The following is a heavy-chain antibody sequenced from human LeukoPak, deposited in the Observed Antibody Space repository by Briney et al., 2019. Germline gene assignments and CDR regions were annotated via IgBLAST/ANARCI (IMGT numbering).Heavy chain of an antibody. J-gene: IGHJ4*02. D-gene: IGHD3-10*01. CDR2: IYPGDSDT. V-gene: IGHV5-51*01. Sequence: GESLKISCKGSGYSFTSYWIGWVRQMPGKGLEWMGIIYPGDSDTRYSPSFQGQVTISADKSISTAYLQWSSLKASDTAMYYCARHGETYYYGSGSEGALAYWGQGTLVTVSS. CDR1: GYSFTSYW. CDR3: ARHGETYYYGSGSEGALAY.